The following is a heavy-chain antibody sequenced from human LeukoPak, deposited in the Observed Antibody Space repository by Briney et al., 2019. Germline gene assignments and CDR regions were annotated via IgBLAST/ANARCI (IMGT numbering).Heavy chain of an antibody. CDR3: ATVKYDYGDPVGWFDP. J-gene: IGHJ5*02. Sequence: GGSLRLSCAASGFTFSDYYMSWIRQAPGKGLEWVSHILSTGTTYYADSVRGRFTISRDNSKNTLYLLMTSLRAGDTAVYYCATVKYDYGDPVGWFDPWGQGTLVTVSS. D-gene: IGHD4-17*01. CDR1: GFTFSDYY. V-gene: IGHV3-53*01. CDR2: ILSTGTT.